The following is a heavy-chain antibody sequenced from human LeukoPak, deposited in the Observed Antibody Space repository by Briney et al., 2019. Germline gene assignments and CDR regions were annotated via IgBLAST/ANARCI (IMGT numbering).Heavy chain of an antibody. D-gene: IGHD1-26*01. CDR3: ARGLSYGKPRFDY. V-gene: IGHV4-61*02. Sequence: SETLSLTCTVSGGSISSGSYYWSWIRQPAGKGLERIGRIYTSGSTNYSPSLKSRVTISVDTSKNQFSLKLSSVTAADTAVYYCARGLSYGKPRFDYWGQGTLVTVSS. J-gene: IGHJ4*02. CDR1: GGSISSGSYY. CDR2: IYTSGST.